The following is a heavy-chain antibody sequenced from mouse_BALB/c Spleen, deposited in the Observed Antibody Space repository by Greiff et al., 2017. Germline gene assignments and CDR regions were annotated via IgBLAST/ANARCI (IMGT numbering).Heavy chain of an antibody. CDR1: GFNIKDYY. D-gene: IGHD1-2*01. J-gene: IGHJ3*01. CDR3: ASPFITTATFAY. Sequence: DVQLQESGAELVRPGVLVKLSCKASGFNIKDYYMHWVKQRPEQGLEWIGWIDPENGNTIYDPKFQGKASITADTSSNTAYLQLSSLTSEDTAVYYCASPFITTATFAYWGQGTLVTVSA. V-gene: IGHV14-1*02. CDR2: IDPENGNT.